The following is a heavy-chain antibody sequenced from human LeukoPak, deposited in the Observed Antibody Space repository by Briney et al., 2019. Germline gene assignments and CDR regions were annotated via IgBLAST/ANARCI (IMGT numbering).Heavy chain of an antibody. CDR1: GGSISSSSYY. D-gene: IGHD6-13*01. Sequence: SEILSLTCTVSGGSISSSSYYWGWIRQPPGKGLEWIGSIYYSGSTYYNPSLKSRVTISVDTSKNQFSLKLSSVTAADTAVYYCARDQAAAAGLYYFDYWGQGTLVTVSS. V-gene: IGHV4-39*07. CDR3: ARDQAAAAGLYYFDY. J-gene: IGHJ4*02. CDR2: IYYSGST.